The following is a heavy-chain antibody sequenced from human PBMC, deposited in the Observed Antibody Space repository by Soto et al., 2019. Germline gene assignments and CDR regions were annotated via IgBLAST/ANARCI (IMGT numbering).Heavy chain of an antibody. V-gene: IGHV1-69*12. J-gene: IGHJ6*02. CDR3: ATVDTAMVYYYYGMEV. CDR1: GGTFSSYA. Sequence: QVQLVQSGAEVKKPGSSVKVSCKASGGTFSSYAISWVRQAPGQGLEWMGGIIPIFGTANYAQKFQGRVTITADESTSTAYMELSSLRSEDTAVYFCATVDTAMVYYYYGMEVWGQGTTVTVSS. D-gene: IGHD5-18*01. CDR2: IIPIFGTA.